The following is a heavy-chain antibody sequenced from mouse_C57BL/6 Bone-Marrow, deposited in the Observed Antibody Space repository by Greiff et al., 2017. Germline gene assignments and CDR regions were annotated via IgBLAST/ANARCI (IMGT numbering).Heavy chain of an antibody. CDR1: GYTFTDYE. V-gene: IGHV1-15*01. CDR3: TSVLSWDFDV. Sequence: VKLMESGAELVRPGASVTLSCKASGYTFTDYEMHWVKQTPVHGLEWIGAIDPETGGTAYNQKFKGKAILTADKSSSTAYMQLRSLTSEDSAVXYCTSVLSWDFDVWGTGTTVTVSS. CDR2: IDPETGGT. J-gene: IGHJ1*03. D-gene: IGHD6-1*01.